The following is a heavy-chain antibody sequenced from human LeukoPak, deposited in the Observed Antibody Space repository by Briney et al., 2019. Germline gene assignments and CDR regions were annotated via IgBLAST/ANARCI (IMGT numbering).Heavy chain of an antibody. D-gene: IGHD2-2*01. J-gene: IGHJ3*02. CDR1: GFTFSSYA. CDR2: ISYDGGNK. V-gene: IGHV3-30*04. Sequence: GRSLRLSCAASGFTFSSYAMHWVRQAPGKGLEWVAVISYDGGNKYYADSVKGRFTISRDNSKNTLYLQMNSLRAEDTAVYYCARAPIVVVPAAIQGAFDIWGQGTMVTVSS. CDR3: ARAPIVVVPAAIQGAFDI.